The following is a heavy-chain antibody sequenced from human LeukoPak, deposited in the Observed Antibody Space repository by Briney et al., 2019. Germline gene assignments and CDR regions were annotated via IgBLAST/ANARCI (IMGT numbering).Heavy chain of an antibody. CDR3: ARAGGEQGRNYYYYMDV. J-gene: IGHJ6*03. D-gene: IGHD1-26*01. CDR2: IYHSGST. Sequence: KPSETLSLTCTVSGGSIRSSGYYWSWIRQPPGKGLEWIAYIYHSGSTYYNPSLKSRLTISIDKSKNQFSLKLNSVTAADTAVYYCARAGGEQGRNYYYYMDVWGKGTTVTVSS. V-gene: IGHV4-30-2*01. CDR1: GGSIRSSGYY.